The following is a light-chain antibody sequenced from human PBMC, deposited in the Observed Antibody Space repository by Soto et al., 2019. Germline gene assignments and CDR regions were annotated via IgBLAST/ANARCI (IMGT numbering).Light chain of an antibody. J-gene: IGLJ2*01. Sequence: QSALTQPASVSGSPGQSITISCTGTSSDVGGYNYVSWYQQHPGKVPKLMIYEVSNRPSGVSNRFSASKSDNTASLTISGLQPEDEADYYCSSYTSSNTLVFGEGTKLTVL. CDR2: EVS. CDR1: SSDVGGYNY. CDR3: SSYTSSNTLV. V-gene: IGLV2-14*01.